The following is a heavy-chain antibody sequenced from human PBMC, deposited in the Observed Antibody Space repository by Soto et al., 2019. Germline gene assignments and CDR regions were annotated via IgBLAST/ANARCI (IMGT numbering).Heavy chain of an antibody. Sequence: QVQLVESGGGLVKPGESLRLSCEVSEVNHRDYFMTWVRQAPGKGLEWLAYISRSSQDISYADSVKGRFTVSRDNAKNSLFLQMSSPRGDDTGVYYCARGPVLPGPVSSYYYMVVWGKGTTVTVSS. D-gene: IGHD3-10*01. J-gene: IGHJ6*03. CDR2: ISRSSQDI. CDR3: ARGPVLPGPVSSYYYMVV. CDR1: EVNHRDYF. V-gene: IGHV3-11*01.